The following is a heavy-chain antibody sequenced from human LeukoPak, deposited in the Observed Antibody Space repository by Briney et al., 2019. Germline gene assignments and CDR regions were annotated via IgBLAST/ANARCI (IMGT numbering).Heavy chain of an antibody. Sequence: ASVKVSCKASGYTFTSYAMNWVRQAPGQGLEWMGWISAYNGNTNYAQKLQGRVTMTTDTSTSTAYMELRSLRSDDTAVYYCARVQQWLVRGDYYYYMDVWGNGTTVTVSS. CDR2: ISAYNGNT. D-gene: IGHD6-19*01. J-gene: IGHJ6*03. CDR1: GYTFTSYA. V-gene: IGHV1-18*01. CDR3: ARVQQWLVRGDYYYYMDV.